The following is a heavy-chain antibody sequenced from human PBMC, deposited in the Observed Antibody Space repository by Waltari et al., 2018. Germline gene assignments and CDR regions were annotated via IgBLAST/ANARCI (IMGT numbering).Heavy chain of an antibody. CDR2: INSDGTNI. J-gene: IGHJ4*02. CDR3: ARDVDWGVGALGY. Sequence: EVQLVESGGGLVQPGGSLSLSCAASGFTFSNYWMHWVRQIPGKGLMWVSRINSDGTNIVYADSVRGRFTISKDNAKNTLYLQMNSLSAEDTAVYYCARDVDWGVGALGYWGQGTPVTVS. CDR1: GFTFSNYW. D-gene: IGHD1-26*01. V-gene: IGHV3-74*01.